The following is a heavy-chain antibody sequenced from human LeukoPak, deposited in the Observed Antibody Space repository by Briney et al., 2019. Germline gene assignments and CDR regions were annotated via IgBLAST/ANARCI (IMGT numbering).Heavy chain of an antibody. CDR2: IYYSGST. Sequence: SETLSLTCTVSGGSISSSSYYWGWIRQPPGKGLEWIGSIYYSGSTYYNPSLKSRVTISVDTSKNQFSLKLSSVTAADTAVYYCARHERLELRVHFDYWGQGTLVTVSS. V-gene: IGHV4-39*01. J-gene: IGHJ4*02. CDR1: GGSISSSSYY. CDR3: ARHERLELRVHFDY. D-gene: IGHD1-7*01.